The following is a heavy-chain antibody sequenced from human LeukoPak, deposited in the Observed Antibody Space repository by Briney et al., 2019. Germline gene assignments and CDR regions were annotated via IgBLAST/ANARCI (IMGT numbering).Heavy chain of an antibody. V-gene: IGHV4-4*02. D-gene: IGHD4-17*01. CDR2: IYHSGST. CDR1: GGSISSSNW. CDR3: ARGRYGDYERYFDY. J-gene: IGHJ4*02. Sequence: PSETLSLTCAVSGGSISSSNWWSWVRQPPGKGLEWIGEIYHSGSTNYNPSLKSRVTISVDTSKNQFSLKLSSVTAADTAVYSCARGRYGDYERYFDYWGQGTLVTVSS.